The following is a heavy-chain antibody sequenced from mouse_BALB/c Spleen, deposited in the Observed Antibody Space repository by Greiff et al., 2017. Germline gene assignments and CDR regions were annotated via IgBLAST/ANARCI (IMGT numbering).Heavy chain of an antibody. CDR3: ARGDYDYDFAY. Sequence: EVQGVESGPGLVKPSQSLSLTCTVTGYSITSDYAWNWILQFPGNKLEWMGYISYSGSTSYNPSLKSRISITRDTSKNQFFLQLNSVTTEDTATYYCARGDYDYDFAYWGQGTLVTVSA. CDR2: ISYSGST. J-gene: IGHJ3*01. V-gene: IGHV3-2*02. D-gene: IGHD2-4*01. CDR1: GYSITSDYA.